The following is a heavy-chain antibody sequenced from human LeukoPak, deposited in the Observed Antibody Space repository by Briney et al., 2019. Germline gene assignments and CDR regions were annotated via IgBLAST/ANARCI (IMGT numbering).Heavy chain of an antibody. CDR1: GFTFSDYA. CDR2: ISYDGSNK. CDR3: ARDHQSDSSGWYGNDAFDI. J-gene: IGHJ3*02. D-gene: IGHD6-19*01. Sequence: GRSLRLSCAASGFTFSDYAMHWVRQAPGKGLEWVAVISYDGSNKYFADSVKGRFTISRDNSKNTLYLQMNSLRAEDTAVYYCARDHQSDSSGWYGNDAFDIWGQGTMVTVSS. V-gene: IGHV3-30-3*01.